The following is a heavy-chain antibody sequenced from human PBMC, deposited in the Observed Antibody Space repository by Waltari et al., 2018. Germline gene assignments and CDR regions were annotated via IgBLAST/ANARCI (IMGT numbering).Heavy chain of an antibody. CDR2: LVRSGFGT. CDR1: GFTFADYT. V-gene: IGHV3-23*04. CDR3: AKCEMYDSGWCAFFRY. J-gene: IGHJ4*02. D-gene: IGHD6-19*01. Sequence: EVQLVESGGVVVQPGGSLRLSCAASGFTFADYTMHWVRQAPGKGLEWVSALVRSGFGTHYADSVKGRFAISRDNAKNTLYLQMNSLRAEDTAVYYCAKCEMYDSGWCAFFRYWGQRTLVTVSS.